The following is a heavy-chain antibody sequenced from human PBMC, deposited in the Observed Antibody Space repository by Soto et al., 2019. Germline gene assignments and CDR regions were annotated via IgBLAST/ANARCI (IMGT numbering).Heavy chain of an antibody. D-gene: IGHD2-2*01. CDR2: IYYSGST. J-gene: IGHJ5*02. Sequence: PSETLSLTCTVSGGSISSSSYYWGWIRQPPGKGLEWIGSIYYSGSTYYNPSLKSRVTISVDTSKNQFSLKLSSVTAADTAVYYCARGSYCSSTSCYVTWFDPWGQGTLVTVSS. CDR3: ARGSYCSSTSCYVTWFDP. V-gene: IGHV4-39*01. CDR1: GGSISSSSYY.